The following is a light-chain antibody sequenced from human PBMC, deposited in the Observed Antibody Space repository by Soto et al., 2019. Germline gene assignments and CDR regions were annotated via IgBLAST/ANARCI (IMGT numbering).Light chain of an antibody. CDR3: SSYTSISSLGV. CDR2: EVS. J-gene: IGLJ1*01. Sequence: QSALTQPASVSGSLGQSITMSCTGTGSDVGSYKYVSWYQQHPGKAPKLIIFEVSNRPSGVSDRFSGSKSGNTASLTISGLQAEDEADYYCSSYTSISSLGVFGTGTKVTVL. CDR1: GSDVGSYKY. V-gene: IGLV2-14*01.